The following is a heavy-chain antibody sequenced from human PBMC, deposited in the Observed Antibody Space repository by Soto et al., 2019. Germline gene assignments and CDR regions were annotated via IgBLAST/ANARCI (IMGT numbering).Heavy chain of an antibody. D-gene: IGHD6-13*01. CDR2: IHPGDSDT. CDR1: GYSFTNYW. CDR3: ARHNRYSSTWFEGWFDP. Sequence: GESRKISCQGSGYSFTNYWVGWVRQIPGRGLEWMGIIHPGDSDTRYSPFFQGQVTISADKSISTAYLQWSSLKASDTAMYYCARHNRYSSTWFEGWFDPWGQGTLVTVSS. J-gene: IGHJ5*02. V-gene: IGHV5-51*01.